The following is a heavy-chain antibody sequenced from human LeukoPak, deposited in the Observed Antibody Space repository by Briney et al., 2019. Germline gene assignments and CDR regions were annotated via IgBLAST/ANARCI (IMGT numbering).Heavy chain of an antibody. CDR1: GYTFTGYY. CDR3: ARDRAYYYGSGSVDY. J-gene: IGHJ4*02. Sequence: GASVKVSCKASGYTFTGYYMHWVRQAPGQGLEWMGWINPNSGGTNYAQKFQGRVTMTRDTSISTAYMELSRLRSDDTAVYYCARDRAYYYGSGSVDYWGQGTLVTVSS. CDR2: INPNSGGT. V-gene: IGHV1-2*02. D-gene: IGHD3-10*01.